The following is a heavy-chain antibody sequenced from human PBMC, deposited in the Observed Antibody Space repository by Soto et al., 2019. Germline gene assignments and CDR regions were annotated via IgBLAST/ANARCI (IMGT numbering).Heavy chain of an antibody. D-gene: IGHD2-15*01. V-gene: IGHV4-30-2*01. CDR1: GGSISSGYYS. J-gene: IGHJ4*02. CDR2: IYHSGST. Sequence: QLQLQESGSGLVKPSQTLSLTCAVSGGSISSGYYSWNWIRQPPGKCLEWIGYIYHSGSTYNSPSLKSRVTISVDRSKNQFSLKLSSVTAADTAVYYCARGLEVIAATPQWDYWGQGTLVTVSS. CDR3: ARGLEVIAATPQWDY.